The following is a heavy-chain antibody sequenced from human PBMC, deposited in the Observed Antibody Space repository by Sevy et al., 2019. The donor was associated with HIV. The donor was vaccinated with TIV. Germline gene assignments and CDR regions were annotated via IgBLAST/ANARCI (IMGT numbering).Heavy chain of an antibody. CDR2: ISGSGGST. CDR1: GFTFSSYA. V-gene: IGHV3-23*01. D-gene: IGHD3-22*01. Sequence: GGSLRLSCAASGFTFSSYAMSWVRQAPGKGLEWVSAISGSGGSTYYADSVKGRFTISIDNSKNTLYLQMNSLRAEDTAVYYCAKDLGMIVVVIRGMGAFDIWGQGTMVTVSS. J-gene: IGHJ3*02. CDR3: AKDLGMIVVVIRGMGAFDI.